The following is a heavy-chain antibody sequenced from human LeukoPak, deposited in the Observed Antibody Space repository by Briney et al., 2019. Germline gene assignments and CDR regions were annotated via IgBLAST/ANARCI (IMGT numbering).Heavy chain of an antibody. CDR2: IWYDGSNE. J-gene: IGHJ4*02. D-gene: IGHD2-8*01. CDR3: AREMAV. Sequence: GRSLRLSCAASGFTFSSYGMHWVRQVPGKGLEWVAVIWYDGSNEDYADSVKGRFTISRDNSKNTLYLQMNSLRAEDTAVYYCAREMAVWGQGALVTVSS. CDR1: GFTFSSYG. V-gene: IGHV3-33*08.